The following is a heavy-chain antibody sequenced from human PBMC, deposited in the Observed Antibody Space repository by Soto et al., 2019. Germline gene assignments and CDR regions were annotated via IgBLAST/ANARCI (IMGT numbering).Heavy chain of an antibody. CDR1: GFTFTTYW. CDR3: ARGRNLDI. V-gene: IGHV3-7*03. Sequence: PGGSLRLSCVASGFTFTTYWMRWVRQAPGKGPECVANISPNGGEKYYVDSVKGRFTISRDNAQNSLYLEMHSLTDDDTAVYYCARGRNLDIRGQGTMVTVSS. CDR2: ISPNGGEK. J-gene: IGHJ3*02.